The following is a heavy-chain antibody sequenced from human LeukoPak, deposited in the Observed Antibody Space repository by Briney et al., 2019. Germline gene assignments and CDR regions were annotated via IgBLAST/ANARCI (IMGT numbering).Heavy chain of an antibody. CDR3: ARKYRGGGDY. CDR2: INSDGSST. V-gene: IGHV3-74*01. CDR1: GFTFSSFW. Sequence: PGGSLRLSCAASGFTFSSFWMHWVRQAPGKGLVWVSRINSDGSSTSYADSVKGRFAISRDNAKNTLYLQMNSLRAEDTAVYYWARKYRGGGDYWGQGTLVTVSS. J-gene: IGHJ4*02. D-gene: IGHD3-10*01.